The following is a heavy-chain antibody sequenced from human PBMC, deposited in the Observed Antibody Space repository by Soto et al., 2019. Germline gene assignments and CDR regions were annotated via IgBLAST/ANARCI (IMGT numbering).Heavy chain of an antibody. CDR2: ISGSGGTT. J-gene: IGHJ6*02. CDR1: GFTFENYG. V-gene: IGHV3-23*01. CDR3: AKDSWAIFGVPAGEYYAMDV. D-gene: IGHD3-3*01. Sequence: PGRSRRHFCVASGFTFENYGTSWGGQAPGKGLEWVSAISGSGGTTYYSDSVKGRFTISRDNSKNTVYLQMNDLRVEDAAEYFCAKDSWAIFGVPAGEYYAMDVWGQGTTVTVSS.